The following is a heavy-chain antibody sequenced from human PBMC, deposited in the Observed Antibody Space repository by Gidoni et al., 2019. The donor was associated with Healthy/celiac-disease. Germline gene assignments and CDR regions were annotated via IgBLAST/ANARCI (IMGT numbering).Heavy chain of an antibody. CDR3: AGSSSWYGY. J-gene: IGHJ4*02. D-gene: IGHD6-13*01. CDR1: GGSISSSSYY. CDR2: IYYSGST. V-gene: IGHV4-39*01. Sequence: CGGSISSSSYYWGWIRQPPGKGLEWIGSIYYSGSTYYNPSLKSRVTISVDTSKNQFSLKLSSVTAADTAVYYCAGSSSWYGYWGQGTLVTVSS.